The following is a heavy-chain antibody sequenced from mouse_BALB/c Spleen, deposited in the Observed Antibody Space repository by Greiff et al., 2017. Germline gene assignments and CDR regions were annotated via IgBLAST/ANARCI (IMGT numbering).Heavy chain of an antibody. D-gene: IGHD2-5*01. CDR2: IYPGSGST. Sequence: QVQLQQSGAELVKPGTSVKLSCKASGYNFTSYWINWVKLRPGQGLEWIGDIYPGSGSTNYNEKFKSKATLTVDTSSSTAYMQLSSLASEDSALYYCARSNYGWYFDVWGAGTTVTVSS. CDR1: GYNFTSYW. J-gene: IGHJ1*01. CDR3: ARSNYGWYFDV. V-gene: IGHV1-55*01.